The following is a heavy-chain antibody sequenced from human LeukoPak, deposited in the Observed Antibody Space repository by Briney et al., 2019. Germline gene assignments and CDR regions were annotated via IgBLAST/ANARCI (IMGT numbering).Heavy chain of an antibody. V-gene: IGHV4-4*09. CDR2: IYTSGST. D-gene: IGHD3-22*01. CDR1: GASISSYY. CDR3: ARQVTGYDSSGYYFAVDY. J-gene: IGHJ4*02. Sequence: PSETLSLTCTVSGASISSYYWSWIRQPPGKGLEWIGYIYTSGSTNYNPSLKSRVTISVDTSKNQFSLKLSSVTAADTAVCYCARQVTGYDSSGYYFAVDYWGQGTLVTVSS.